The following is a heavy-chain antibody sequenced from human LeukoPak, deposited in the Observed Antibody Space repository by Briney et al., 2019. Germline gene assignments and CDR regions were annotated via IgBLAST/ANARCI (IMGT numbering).Heavy chain of an antibody. V-gene: IGHV1-46*01. D-gene: IGHD3-22*01. CDR3: AREGSHYYDSSGYRGYWFDP. J-gene: IGHJ5*02. Sequence: ASVKVSCKASGYTFTSYYMHWVRQAPGQGLEWMGLINPSGGSTSYAQKFQGRVTMTRDTSTSTVYMELSSLRSEDTAVYYCAREGSHYYDSSGYRGYWFDPWGQGTLVTVSS. CDR2: INPSGGST. CDR1: GYTFTSYY.